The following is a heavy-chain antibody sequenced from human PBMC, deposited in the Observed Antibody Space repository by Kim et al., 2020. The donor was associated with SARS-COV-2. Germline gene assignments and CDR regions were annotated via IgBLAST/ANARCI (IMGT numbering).Heavy chain of an antibody. CDR1: GFTFSSYS. D-gene: IGHD5-18*01. V-gene: IGHV3-21*01. CDR3: ARASGYSQTYYFDY. Sequence: GGSLRLSCAASGFTFSSYSMNWVRQAPGKGLEWVSSISSSSSYIYYADSVKGRFTISRDNAKNSLYLQMNSLRAEDTAVYYCARASGYSQTYYFDYWGQGTLVTVSS. J-gene: IGHJ4*02. CDR2: ISSSSSYI.